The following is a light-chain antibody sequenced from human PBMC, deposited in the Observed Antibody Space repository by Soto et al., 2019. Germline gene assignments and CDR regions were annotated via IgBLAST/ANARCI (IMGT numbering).Light chain of an antibody. CDR1: QSISSY. V-gene: IGKV1-39*01. Sequence: IQMTRSPSSLSASVGYRCTISLRASQSISSYLNWYQQKPGKAPKLLIYAASSLQSGVPSRFSGSGSGTDFTLTISSLQPEDFATYFCQQSYSTPPWTFGQGTKVDIK. CDR3: QQSYSTPPWT. CDR2: AAS. J-gene: IGKJ1*01.